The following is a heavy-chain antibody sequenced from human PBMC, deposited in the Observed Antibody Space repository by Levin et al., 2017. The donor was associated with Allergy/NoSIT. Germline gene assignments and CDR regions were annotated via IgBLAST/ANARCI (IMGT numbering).Heavy chain of an antibody. D-gene: IGHD4-17*01. J-gene: IGHJ5*01. CDR2: IRGRGGDT. Sequence: PGGSLRLSCAASGFTFSTYAMNWVRQAPGKGLEWVSGIRGRGGDTYYADSVMGRFTISRDNFKNTLYLQMNSLRAEDTAVYYCAKQTTGWFDPWGQGTLVTVSS. V-gene: IGHV3-23*01. CDR3: AKQTTGWFDP. CDR1: GFTFSTYA.